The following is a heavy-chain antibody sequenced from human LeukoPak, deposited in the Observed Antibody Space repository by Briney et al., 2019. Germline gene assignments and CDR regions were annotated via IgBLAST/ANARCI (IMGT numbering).Heavy chain of an antibody. Sequence: GGSLRLSCAASVFSFSSYTMNWVRQAPGKGVEWVSSISGSSSSIYYADSVKGRFTISRDNSKNTLYLQMNSLRAEDTAVYYCARLDRRSGSFDYWGQGTLVTVSS. V-gene: IGHV3-21*01. J-gene: IGHJ4*02. CDR1: VFSFSSYT. CDR2: ISGSSSSI. D-gene: IGHD3-3*01. CDR3: ARLDRRSGSFDY.